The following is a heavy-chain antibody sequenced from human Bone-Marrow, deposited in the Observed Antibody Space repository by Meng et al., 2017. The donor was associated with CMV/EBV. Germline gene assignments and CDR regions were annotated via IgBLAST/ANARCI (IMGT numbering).Heavy chain of an antibody. V-gene: IGHV3-48*04. J-gene: IGHJ6*02. CDR2: ISSSSSTI. CDR3: ARVDWDFWSGGGMDV. D-gene: IGHD3-3*01. Sequence: GGSLRLSCAASGFTFSSYSMNWVRQAPGKGLEWVSYISSSSSTIYYADSVKGRFTISRDNAKNSLYLQMNSLRAEDTAVYYCARVDWDFWSGGGMDVWGQGTTVTVSS. CDR1: GFTFSSYS.